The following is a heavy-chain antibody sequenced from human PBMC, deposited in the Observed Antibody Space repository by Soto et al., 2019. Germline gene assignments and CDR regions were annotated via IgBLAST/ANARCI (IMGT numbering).Heavy chain of an antibody. V-gene: IGHV3-33*01. CDR3: ARDDPAGRGFDY. CDR1: GFTFSNYG. CDR2: VWYDGSNK. Sequence: QVQLVQSGGGVVQPGRSLRLSCAASGFTFSNYGMYWVRQAPGKGLEWVAVVWYDGSNKNYADSVKGRFTISRDNSKNTLYLQMISLRAEDTAVYYCARDDPAGRGFDYWGQGSLVTVAS. J-gene: IGHJ4*02. D-gene: IGHD2-8*02.